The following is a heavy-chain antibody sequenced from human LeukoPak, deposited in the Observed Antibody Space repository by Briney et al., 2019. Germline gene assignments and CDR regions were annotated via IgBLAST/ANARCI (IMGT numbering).Heavy chain of an antibody. Sequence: PSETLSLTCTVSGGSISSSSYFWGWIRQPPGKGLEWIGSIYYSGSTYYNPSLESRVTISVDTSKNQFSLKLNSVTAADTAVYYCARHGGSKYGGYERRFDYWGQGTLVTVSS. D-gene: IGHD5-12*01. CDR3: ARHGGSKYGGYERRFDY. V-gene: IGHV4-39*01. J-gene: IGHJ4*02. CDR1: GGSISSSSYF. CDR2: IYYSGST.